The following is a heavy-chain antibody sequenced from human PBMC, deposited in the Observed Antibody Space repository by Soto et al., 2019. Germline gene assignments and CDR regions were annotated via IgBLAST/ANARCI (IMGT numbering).Heavy chain of an antibody. V-gene: IGHV3-21*01. CDR2: ISSSSSYI. D-gene: IGHD3-3*01. J-gene: IGHJ5*02. CDR1: GFTFSSYS. Sequence: PGESLKISCAASGFTFSSYSMNWVRQAPGKGLEWVSSISSSSSYIYYADSVKGRFTISRDNAKNSLYLQMNSLRAEDTAVYYCASHYDFWSGYDHNWFDPWGQGTLVTVSS. CDR3: ASHYDFWSGYDHNWFDP.